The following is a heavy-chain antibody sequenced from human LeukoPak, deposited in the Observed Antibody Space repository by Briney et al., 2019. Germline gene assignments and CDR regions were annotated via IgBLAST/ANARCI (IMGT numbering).Heavy chain of an antibody. V-gene: IGHV4-34*01. D-gene: IGHD6-13*01. CDR2: INHSGST. J-gene: IGHJ4*02. Sequence: PSETLSLTCAVYGGSFSGYYWSWIRQPPGRGLEWIGEINHSGSTNYNPSLKSRVTISVDTSKNQFSLKLSSVTAADTAVYYCARAGAAIFDYWGQGTLVTVSS. CDR3: ARAGAAIFDY. CDR1: GGSFSGYY.